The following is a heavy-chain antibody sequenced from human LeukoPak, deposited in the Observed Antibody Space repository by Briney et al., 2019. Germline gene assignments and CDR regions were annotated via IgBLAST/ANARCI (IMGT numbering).Heavy chain of an antibody. Sequence: SETLSLTCTVSGGSVSSYYWSWIRQPPGKGLEWIGYIYYSGSTNYNPSLKSRVTISVDTSKNQFSLKLSSVTAADTAVYYCARARSVLLWFGEFPTAAFDIWGQGTMVTVSS. CDR1: GGSVSSYY. J-gene: IGHJ3*02. V-gene: IGHV4-59*02. CDR2: IYYSGST. CDR3: ARARSVLLWFGEFPTAAFDI. D-gene: IGHD3-10*01.